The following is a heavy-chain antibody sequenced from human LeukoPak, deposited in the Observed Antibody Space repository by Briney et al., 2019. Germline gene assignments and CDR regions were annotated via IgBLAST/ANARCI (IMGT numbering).Heavy chain of an antibody. D-gene: IGHD3-3*01. J-gene: IGHJ4*02. V-gene: IGHV1-2*02. CDR3: ATETWSGYLFDY. Sequence: ASVKVSCKASGYTFTDYFIHWVRQAPGQGLEWMGWISPNSGDTNYAQKFQDRVTMTRDTSITTASMQLSSLRSDDTAVYYCATETWSGYLFDYWGQGTLVTVSS. CDR1: GYTFTDYF. CDR2: ISPNSGDT.